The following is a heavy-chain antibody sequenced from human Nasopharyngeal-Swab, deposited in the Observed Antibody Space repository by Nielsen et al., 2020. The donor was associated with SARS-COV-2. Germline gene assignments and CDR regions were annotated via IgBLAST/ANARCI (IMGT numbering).Heavy chain of an antibody. CDR2: MNPNSGNT. D-gene: IGHD5-18*01. J-gene: IGHJ3*02. V-gene: IGHV1-8*01. CDR1: GYTFTSYV. CDR3: AGRGYGYGSRTLRGAFDI. Sequence: SVTVSCKASGYTFTSYVINWVRQATGQGLEWMGWMNPNSGNTGYAQKFQGRVTMTRNTSISTAYMELSRLSSEDTAVYYCAGRGYGYGSRTLRGAFDIWGQGTMVTVSS.